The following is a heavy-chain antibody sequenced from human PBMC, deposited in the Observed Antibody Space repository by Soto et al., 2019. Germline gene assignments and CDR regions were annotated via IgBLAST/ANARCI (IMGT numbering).Heavy chain of an antibody. CDR2: VHSSGGT. D-gene: IGHD6-19*01. Sequence: PSETLSLTCTVSGGSIKNGDYFWGWIRQPPGKGLEWIGSVHSSGGTYYNSSLNGRVTISIDTSNNHFSLNLISVTAADTAVYYCARGGYSSGWSLADYYYGMDVWGQGTTVTVSS. V-gene: IGHV4-39*02. J-gene: IGHJ6*02. CDR1: GGSIKNGDYF. CDR3: ARGGYSSGWSLADYYYGMDV.